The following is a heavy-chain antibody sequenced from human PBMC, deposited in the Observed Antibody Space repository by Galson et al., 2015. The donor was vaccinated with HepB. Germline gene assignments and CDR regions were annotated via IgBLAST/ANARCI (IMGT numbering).Heavy chain of an antibody. CDR1: GFISSSYR. Sequence: SLRLSCAASGFISSSYRMSWVRQAPGKGPEWVANIKHDGSEKFYVDSVKGRFTISRDNGKNSLYLQMNTLRAEDTAVYYCASLFCDHIRCYAFDRWGQGTMVTVSS. CDR3: ASLFCDHIRCYAFDR. D-gene: IGHD2-21*01. J-gene: IGHJ3*02. V-gene: IGHV3-7*01. CDR2: IKHDGSEK.